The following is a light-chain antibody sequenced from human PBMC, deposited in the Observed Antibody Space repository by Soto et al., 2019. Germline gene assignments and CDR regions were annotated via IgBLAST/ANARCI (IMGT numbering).Light chain of an antibody. Sequence: EIVLTQSPGTLFLSPGETATLSCRASQSVSSNNLAWYHQKPGQTPRLLIYGASSRATGIPDRFSGSGSGTDFTLTISRLEPEDFAVYYCQQYDNSITFGQGTRLEIE. CDR2: GAS. J-gene: IGKJ5*01. V-gene: IGKV3-20*01. CDR1: QSVSSNN. CDR3: QQYDNSIT.